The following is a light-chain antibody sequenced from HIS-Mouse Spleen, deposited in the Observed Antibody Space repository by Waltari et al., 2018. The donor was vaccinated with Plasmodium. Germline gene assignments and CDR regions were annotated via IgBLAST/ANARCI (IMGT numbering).Light chain of an antibody. J-gene: IGKJ2*01. CDR1: QSISSW. CDR3: QQYNSYYT. Sequence: DIQMTQSPSTLSASVGDRVTITCRASQSISSWLAWYQQKPRKAPKLLFYKSSSLESVVPSRFSGSGSATEFILTISSLQPDDVASYYCQQYNSYYTFGQGTKLEIK. CDR2: KSS. V-gene: IGKV1-5*03.